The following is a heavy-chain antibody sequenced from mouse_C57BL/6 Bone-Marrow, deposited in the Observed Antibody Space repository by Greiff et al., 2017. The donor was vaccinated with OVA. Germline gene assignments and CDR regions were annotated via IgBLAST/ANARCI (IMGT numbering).Heavy chain of an antibody. J-gene: IGHJ3*01. CDR1: GFTFSSYA. CDR2: ISDGGSYT. Sequence: EVQRVESGGGLVKPGGSLKLSCAASGFTFSSYAMSWVRQTPEKRLEWVATISDGGSYTYYPDNVKGRFTISRDNAKNNLYLQMSHLKSEDTAMYYCAREGVTGYWGQGTLVTVSA. D-gene: IGHD2-2*01. V-gene: IGHV5-4*01. CDR3: AREGVTGY.